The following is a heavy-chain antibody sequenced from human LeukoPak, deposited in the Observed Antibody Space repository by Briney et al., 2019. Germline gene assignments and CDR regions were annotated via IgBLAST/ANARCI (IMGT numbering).Heavy chain of an antibody. CDR1: GGSISSRTYY. Sequence: SETLSLTCTVSGGSISSRTYYWAWIRQPPGKGLEWIGSINYSGQLTFNPSLKSRVTVSLDTSRNQFSLTLSSVTAADTAVYYCARGHLVVVPAAQRAYSYMDVWGNGTTVTVSS. CDR2: INYSGQL. J-gene: IGHJ6*03. V-gene: IGHV4-39*07. CDR3: ARGHLVVVPAAQRAYSYMDV. D-gene: IGHD2-2*01.